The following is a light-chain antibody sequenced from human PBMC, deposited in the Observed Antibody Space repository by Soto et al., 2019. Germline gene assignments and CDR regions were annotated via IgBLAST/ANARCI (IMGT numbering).Light chain of an antibody. Sequence: DIVMTQSPLSLPVTPGEPAAISCRPSQSLLHSTGNNYLNWYLQKPGQSPQLLIYLGSNRASGVPDRLSGSGSGTDFTLRISRVEAEDVGVYYCLQALQTPPTFGQGTRLEIK. V-gene: IGKV2-28*01. CDR1: QSLLHSTGNNY. CDR2: LGS. CDR3: LQALQTPPT. J-gene: IGKJ5*01.